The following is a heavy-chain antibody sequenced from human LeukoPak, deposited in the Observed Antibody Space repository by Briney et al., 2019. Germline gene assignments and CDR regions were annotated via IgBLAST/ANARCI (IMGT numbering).Heavy chain of an antibody. CDR2: ISTFNGHR. V-gene: IGHV1-18*01. CDR1: RYTFTTYG. Sequence: ASVKVSCKHSRYTFTTYGISWVRPAPGHGLEWMGWISTFNGHRNYAHSRQDSVTMTTDTSTSTVYIELSSLISADTAVYYCARVDTVNYYYYMDVWGKGTPVTVSS. D-gene: IGHD5-18*01. J-gene: IGHJ6*03. CDR3: ARVDTVNYYYYMDV.